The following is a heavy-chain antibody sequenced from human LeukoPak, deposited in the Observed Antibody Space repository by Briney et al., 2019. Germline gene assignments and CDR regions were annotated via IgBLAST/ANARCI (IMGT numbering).Heavy chain of an antibody. V-gene: IGHV3-53*01. J-gene: IGHJ4*02. CDR1: GFTFSSYA. CDR2: IYSGGST. Sequence: PGGSLRLSCAASGFTFSSYAMSWVRQAPGKGLEWVSVIYSGGSTYYADSVKGRFTISRDNSKNTVYLEMNSLRVEDTAVYYCARDPYFDYWGQGTLVTVSS. CDR3: ARDPYFDY. D-gene: IGHD2-21*01.